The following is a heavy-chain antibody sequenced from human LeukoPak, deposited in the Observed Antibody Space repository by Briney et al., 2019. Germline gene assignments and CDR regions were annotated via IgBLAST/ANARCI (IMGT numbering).Heavy chain of an antibody. Sequence: GGSLRLSCAASGFTSSSYAMSWVRQAPGKGLEWVSAISGSGGSTYYADSVKGRFTISRDNSKNTLYLQMNSLRAEDTAVYYCAKEDWLLSSNYYYYYMDVWGKGTTVTVSS. D-gene: IGHD3/OR15-3a*01. V-gene: IGHV3-23*01. CDR3: AKEDWLLSSNYYYYYMDV. CDR2: ISGSGGST. J-gene: IGHJ6*03. CDR1: GFTSSSYA.